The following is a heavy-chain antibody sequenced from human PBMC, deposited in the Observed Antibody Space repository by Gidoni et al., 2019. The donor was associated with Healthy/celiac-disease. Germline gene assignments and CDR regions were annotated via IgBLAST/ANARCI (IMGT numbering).Heavy chain of an antibody. V-gene: IGHV3-53*01. Sequence: EVQLVESGGGLIQPGRSLRLSCAASGFTVSSNYMSWVRQAPGKGLEWVSVIYNGGSTYYADSVKGRFTISRDNSKNTLYLQMNSLRAEDTAVYYCARGEWELSPLDYWGQGTLVTVSS. J-gene: IGHJ4*02. D-gene: IGHD1-26*01. CDR1: GFTVSSNY. CDR2: IYNGGST. CDR3: ARGEWELSPLDY.